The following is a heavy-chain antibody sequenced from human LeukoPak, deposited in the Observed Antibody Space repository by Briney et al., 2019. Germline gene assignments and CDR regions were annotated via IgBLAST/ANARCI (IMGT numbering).Heavy chain of an antibody. CDR3: AKDRIWYSSGWTFDY. CDR1: GFTFSSYA. Sequence: GGSLRLSCAASGFTFSSYAMSWVRQAPGKGLEWVSAISGSGGSTYYADSVKGRFTISRDNSKNTLYLQMNSLRAEDTAVYYCAKDRIWYSSGWTFDYWGQGTLVTVSS. V-gene: IGHV3-23*01. CDR2: ISGSGGST. J-gene: IGHJ4*02. D-gene: IGHD6-19*01.